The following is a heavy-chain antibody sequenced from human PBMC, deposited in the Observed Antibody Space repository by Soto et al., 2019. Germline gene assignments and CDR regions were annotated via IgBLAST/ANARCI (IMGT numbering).Heavy chain of an antibody. CDR2: ISDSGATT. CDR1: GFTFSSFA. Sequence: PGGSLRLSCAASGFTFSSFALNWVRQAPGKGLDWVSVISDSGATTYYSDSVKGRLTISRDNSKNMLYLEMNSLRANDTAIYYCAQDKGVRGATYLRYWGPGTLVTVSS. V-gene: IGHV3-23*01. J-gene: IGHJ4*02. D-gene: IGHD3-10*01. CDR3: AQDKGVRGATYLRY.